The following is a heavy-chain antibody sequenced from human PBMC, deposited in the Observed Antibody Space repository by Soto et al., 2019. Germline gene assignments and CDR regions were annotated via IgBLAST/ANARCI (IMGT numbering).Heavy chain of an antibody. J-gene: IGHJ6*03. Sequence: SGPTLVNPTQTLMLTCTFSGFSLSTSGVGVGWIRQPPGKALEWLALIYWDDDKRYSPSLKSRLTITKDTSKNQVVLTMTNMDPVDTATYYCAHSKWRRFVRDYYYYMDVWGKGTTVTVSS. CDR3: AHSKWRRFVRDYYYYMDV. CDR1: GFSLSTSGVG. V-gene: IGHV2-5*02. CDR2: IYWDDDK. D-gene: IGHD5-12*01.